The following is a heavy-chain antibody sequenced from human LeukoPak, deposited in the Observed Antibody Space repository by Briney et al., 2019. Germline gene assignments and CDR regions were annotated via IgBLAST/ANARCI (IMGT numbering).Heavy chain of an antibody. Sequence: GESLKISCKGSGYSFTSYWIGWVRQMPGKGLEWMGIICPGDPDPRYSPSFQGQVTISADKSISTAYLQWSSLKASDTAMYYCARQDRDYWYFDLWGRGTLVTVSS. CDR1: GYSFTSYW. CDR3: ARQDRDYWYFDL. CDR2: ICPGDPDP. J-gene: IGHJ2*01. D-gene: IGHD1-14*01. V-gene: IGHV5-51*01.